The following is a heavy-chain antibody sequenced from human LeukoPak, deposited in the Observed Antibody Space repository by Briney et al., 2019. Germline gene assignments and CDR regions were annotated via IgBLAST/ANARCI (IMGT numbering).Heavy chain of an antibody. CDR2: IYSSGST. J-gene: IGHJ4*02. Sequence: SETLSLTCTVSGGSIRGYFWSWIRQPPGKGLEWIGHIYSSGSTTYTPSLQGRVTISLDTSKNQFSLKLSSVTAADTAVYYCARHYDSGSYPLDLWGRGTLVTVSS. V-gene: IGHV4-59*08. CDR3: ARHYDSGSYPLDL. CDR1: GGSIRGYF. D-gene: IGHD3-10*01.